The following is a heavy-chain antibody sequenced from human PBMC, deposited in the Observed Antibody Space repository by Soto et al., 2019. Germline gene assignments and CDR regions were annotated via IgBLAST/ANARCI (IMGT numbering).Heavy chain of an antibody. V-gene: IGHV4-31*03. J-gene: IGHJ5*02. CDR3: ARGSQITMIVGVGFDP. CDR2: IYYSGST. Sequence: QVQLQESGPGLVKPSQTLSLTCTVSGGSISSGGYYWSWIRQHPGKGLEWIGYIYYSGSTSYNPSLKIRVTISVETSKSAFSLKLSSVPAADTAVYYFARGSQITMIVGVGFDPWGQGTLVTVSS. D-gene: IGHD3-22*01. CDR1: GGSISSGGYY.